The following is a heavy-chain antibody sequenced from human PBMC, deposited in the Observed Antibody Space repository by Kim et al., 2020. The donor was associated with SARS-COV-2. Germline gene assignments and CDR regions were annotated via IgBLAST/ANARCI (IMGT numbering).Heavy chain of an antibody. Sequence: SETLSLTCTVSGGSISSYYWSWIRQPPGKGLEWIGYIYYSGSTNYNPSLKSRVTISVDTSKNQFSLKLSTVTAADTAVYYCARMVTIFWSYGMDAWGQGT. V-gene: IGHV4-59*13. J-gene: IGHJ6*02. CDR2: IYYSGST. CDR3: ARMVTIFWSYGMDA. D-gene: IGHD3-9*01. CDR1: GGSISSYY.